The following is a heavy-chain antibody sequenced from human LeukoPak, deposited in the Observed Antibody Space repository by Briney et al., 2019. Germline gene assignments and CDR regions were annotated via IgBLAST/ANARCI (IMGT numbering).Heavy chain of an antibody. CDR2: IYYSGST. V-gene: IGHV4-59*01. CDR1: GGSISSYY. D-gene: IGHD4-23*01. CDR3: ARDPTMVVTGWFDP. J-gene: IGHJ5*02. Sequence: PSETLSLTCTVSGGSISSYYWSWIRQPPGKGLEWIGYIYYSGSTKYNPSLKSRVTIPVDTSKNQFSLKLSSVTAADTALYYCARDPTMVVTGWFDPWGQGTLVTVSS.